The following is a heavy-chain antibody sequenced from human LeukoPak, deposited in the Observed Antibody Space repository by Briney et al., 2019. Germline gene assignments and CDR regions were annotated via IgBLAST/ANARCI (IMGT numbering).Heavy chain of an antibody. CDR1: GFTFSSYS. J-gene: IGHJ6*04. CDR3: AELGITMIGGV. CDR2: ISSSSSYI. V-gene: IGHV3-21*01. Sequence: GGSLRLSCAASGFTFSSYSMNWVRQAPGKGLEWVSSISSSSSYIYYTDSVKGRFTISRDNAKNSLYLQMNSLRAEDTAVYYCAELGITMIGGVWGKGTTVTVSS. D-gene: IGHD3-10*02.